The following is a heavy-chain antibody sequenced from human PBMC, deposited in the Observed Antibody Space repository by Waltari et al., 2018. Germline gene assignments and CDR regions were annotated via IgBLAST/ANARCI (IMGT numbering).Heavy chain of an antibody. Sequence: QVQLVESGGGVVQPGGSLRLSCAAYGFTFSSYGMHWVRQAPGKGLEWVAFIRYDGSNKYYADSVKGRFTISRDNSKNTLYLQMNSLRAEDTAVYYCAKGGSITQPYYFDYWGQGTLVTVSS. D-gene: IGHD5-12*01. CDR3: AKGGSITQPYYFDY. J-gene: IGHJ4*02. V-gene: IGHV3-30*02. CDR2: IRYDGSNK. CDR1: GFTFSSYG.